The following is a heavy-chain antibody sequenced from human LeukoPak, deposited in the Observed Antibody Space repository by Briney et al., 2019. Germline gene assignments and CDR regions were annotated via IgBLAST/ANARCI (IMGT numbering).Heavy chain of an antibody. J-gene: IGHJ4*02. V-gene: IGHV1-2*02. Sequence: GASVKVSCKASGYTFTGYYMHWVRQAPGQGLEWMGWINPNSGGTNYAQKFQGRVTMTRDTSISTAYMELSRLRSDDTAVYYCAKDMGVGSLEWLASFDYWGQGTLVTVSS. CDR1: GYTFTGYY. CDR2: INPNSGGT. D-gene: IGHD6-19*01. CDR3: AKDMGVGSLEWLASFDY.